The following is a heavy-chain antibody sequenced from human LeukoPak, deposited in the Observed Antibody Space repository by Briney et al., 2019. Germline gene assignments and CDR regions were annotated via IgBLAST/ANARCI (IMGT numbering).Heavy chain of an antibody. Sequence: AGGSLRLSCAASGFIFSSYAMSWVRQAPGKGLEWVSDISGSGDRTNHADSVKGRFTITRDNTRNSLFLQMYSLRAEDTAVYFCAREDGYCSGGNCYSYFDSWGQGTLVTVSS. CDR3: AREDGYCSGGNCYSYFDS. CDR1: GFIFSSYA. V-gene: IGHV3-23*01. D-gene: IGHD2-15*01. CDR2: ISGSGDRT. J-gene: IGHJ4*02.